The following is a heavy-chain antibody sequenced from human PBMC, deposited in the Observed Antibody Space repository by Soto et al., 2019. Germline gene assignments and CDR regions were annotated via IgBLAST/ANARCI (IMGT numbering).Heavy chain of an antibody. D-gene: IGHD3-3*02. V-gene: IGHV1-69*12. CDR3: ARDKGRQQLGGNYYYITDI. CDR2: IIPLFRTP. J-gene: IGHJ6*02. CDR1: GGTSSGSA. Sequence: QVQLVQSGAEVKKPGSWGKVPGRAPGGTSSGSAFGGGGRAPGQGLGWMGGIIPLFRTPDYGQRFQGRVTITADESAGTVYMELRGLRSEDTAVYFCARDKGRQQLGGNYYYITDIWGQGTTVTVSS.